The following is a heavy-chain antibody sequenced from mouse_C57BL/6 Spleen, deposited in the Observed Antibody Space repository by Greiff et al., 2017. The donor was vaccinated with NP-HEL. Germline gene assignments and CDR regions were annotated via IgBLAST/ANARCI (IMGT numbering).Heavy chain of an antibody. D-gene: IGHD2-2*01. CDR1: GFSLTSYG. CDR2: IWSGGST. V-gene: IGHV2-2*01. CDR3: ARGNYGYDLFAY. J-gene: IGHJ3*01. Sequence: VKLVESGPGLVQPSQSLSITCTVSGFSLTSYGVHWVRQSPGKGLEWLGVIWSGGSTDYNAAFISRLSISKDNSKSPVFFKMNSLQVDDTAIYYGARGNYGYDLFAYWGQGTLVTVSA.